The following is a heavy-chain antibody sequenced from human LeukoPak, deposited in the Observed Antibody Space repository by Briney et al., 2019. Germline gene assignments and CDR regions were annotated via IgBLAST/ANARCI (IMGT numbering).Heavy chain of an antibody. Sequence: PGRSLRLSCAASGFTFSSYGMHWVRQAPGKGLEWVAVIWYDGSNKYYADSVKGRFTISRDNSKNTLYLQMNSLRAEDTSIYYCARDIGSGRMEGYFDYWGQETLVTVSS. CDR2: IWYDGSNK. CDR3: ARDIGSGRMEGYFDY. D-gene: IGHD6-19*01. V-gene: IGHV3-33*01. J-gene: IGHJ4*02. CDR1: GFTFSSYG.